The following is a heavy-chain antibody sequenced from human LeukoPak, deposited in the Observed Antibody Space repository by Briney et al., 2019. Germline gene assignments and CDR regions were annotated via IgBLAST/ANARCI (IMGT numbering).Heavy chain of an antibody. V-gene: IGHV1-46*01. J-gene: IGHJ4*02. Sequence: GASVKVSCRASGYTFASYYMHWVRQAPGQGLEWIGIINPSGGTTTYAQKFQGRVTMTRDTSTSTVYMELSSLRSEDTAVYYCARDSTPTYYSGTYYFEYWGQGTLVTVSS. CDR2: INPSGGTT. CDR1: GYTFASYY. CDR3: ARDSTPTYYSGTYYFEY. D-gene: IGHD1-26*01.